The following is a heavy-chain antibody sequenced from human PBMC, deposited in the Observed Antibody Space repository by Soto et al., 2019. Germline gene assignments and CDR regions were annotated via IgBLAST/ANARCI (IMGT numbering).Heavy chain of an antibody. J-gene: IGHJ4*02. CDR2: NTHSGRS. CDR1: GGSCGGHY. CDR3: ARGYLPGGNTFYFDY. Sequence: SETLSLSCGVEGGSCGGHYGSWIRQSPGKGLEWIGENTHSGRSSYNPSLKSRVTISVDTSKNQFSLELTSLTAADTAVYYCARGYLPGGNTFYFDYWSQGALVTVSS. D-gene: IGHD2-15*01. V-gene: IGHV4-34*01.